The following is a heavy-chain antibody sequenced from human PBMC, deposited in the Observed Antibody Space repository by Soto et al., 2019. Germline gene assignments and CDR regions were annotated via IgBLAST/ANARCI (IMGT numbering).Heavy chain of an antibody. V-gene: IGHV3-43*01. D-gene: IGHD6-19*01. J-gene: IGHJ3*02. CDR1: GFTFDDYT. CDR2: ISWDGGST. Sequence: GGSLRLSCAASGFTFDDYTMHWVRQAPGKGLEWVSLISWDGGSTYYADSVKGRFTISRDNSKNSLYLQMNSLRTEDTALYYCAKDMWVTAVAPRNAFDIWGQGTMVTVSS. CDR3: AKDMWVTAVAPRNAFDI.